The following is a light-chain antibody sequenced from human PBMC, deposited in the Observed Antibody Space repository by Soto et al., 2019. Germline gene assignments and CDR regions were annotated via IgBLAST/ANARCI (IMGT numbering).Light chain of an antibody. CDR3: QQYGSSPR. Sequence: EIVLTQSPGTLSLSPGERATLSCRASQSVTSSYLAWYQQNPGQAPRLLIYGASSRATGIPDRFSGSGPGTDFTLTISRLEPEDCAVYYCQQYGSSPRFGQGTKVEIK. CDR1: QSVTSSY. J-gene: IGKJ1*01. CDR2: GAS. V-gene: IGKV3-20*01.